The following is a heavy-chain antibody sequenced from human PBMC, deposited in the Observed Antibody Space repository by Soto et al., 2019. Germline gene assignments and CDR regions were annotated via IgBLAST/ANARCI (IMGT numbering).Heavy chain of an antibody. CDR2: ISYEGSNK. CDR3: AKDWARQAVVGYFDY. D-gene: IGHD6-19*01. Sequence: SCKASGYTFTSYAMHWVRQAPGKGVEWVAVISYEGSNKYYADSVKGRFTISRDNSKNTLYLQMDSLRAEDTAVYYCAKDWARQAVVGYFDYWGQGTLVTVSS. J-gene: IGHJ4*02. V-gene: IGHV3-30*04. CDR1: GYTFTSYA.